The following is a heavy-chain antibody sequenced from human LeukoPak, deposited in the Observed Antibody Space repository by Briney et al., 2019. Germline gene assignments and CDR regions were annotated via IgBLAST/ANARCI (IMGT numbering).Heavy chain of an antibody. CDR3: ARSRNKYCSSTSCDYYYYYMDV. Sequence: GGSLRLSCAASGFTFSSYSMNWVRQAPGKGLEWVSSISSSSSYIYYADSVKGRFTISRDNAKNSLYLQMNSLRAEDTAVYYCARSRNKYCSSTSCDYYYYYMDVWGKGTTVTVSS. D-gene: IGHD2-2*01. CDR2: ISSSSSYI. J-gene: IGHJ6*03. CDR1: GFTFSSYS. V-gene: IGHV3-21*01.